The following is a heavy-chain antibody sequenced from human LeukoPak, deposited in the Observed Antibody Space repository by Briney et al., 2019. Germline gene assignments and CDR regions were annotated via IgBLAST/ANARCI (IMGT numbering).Heavy chain of an antibody. Sequence: SETLSLTCTVSGGSISSYYWNWIRQPAGKGLEWIGRIYTTGSTNYNPSLKSRVTMSIDTSKNQFSLNLNSVTAADTAVYYCVRGYSNSWYRSWDSWGQGTLVTVSS. CDR3: VRGYSNSWYRSWDS. CDR1: GGSISSYY. D-gene: IGHD6-13*01. CDR2: IYTTGST. J-gene: IGHJ4*02. V-gene: IGHV4-4*07.